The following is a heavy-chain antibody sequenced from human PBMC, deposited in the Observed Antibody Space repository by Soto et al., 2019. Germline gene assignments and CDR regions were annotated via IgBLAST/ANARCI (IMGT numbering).Heavy chain of an antibody. V-gene: IGHV3-33*01. D-gene: IGHD1-1*01. Sequence: GGSLRLSCRTSGFAFNSYVMHWVRQAPGKGLEWVAVVWYDGSNEKYADSVKGRFIISRDSSENTLYLQMNTLRVDDTADYYCARGYRYNRGLYGMDVWGQGTKVTVSS. J-gene: IGHJ6*02. CDR2: VWYDGSNE. CDR1: GFAFNSYV. CDR3: ARGYRYNRGLYGMDV.